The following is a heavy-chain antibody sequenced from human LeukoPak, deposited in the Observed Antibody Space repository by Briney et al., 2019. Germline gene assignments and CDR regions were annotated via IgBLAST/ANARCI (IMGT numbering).Heavy chain of an antibody. CDR3: ARDSAGIVVVPAAPTHYYGIDV. Sequence: GASVKVSYKASGGTFSSYAISWVRQAPGQGLEWMGGIIPIFGTANYAQKFQGRVTITADESTSTAYMELSSLRSEDPSVYYCARDSAGIVVVPAAPTHYYGIDVSGQGTTVTVSS. CDR2: IIPIFGTA. J-gene: IGHJ6*02. V-gene: IGHV1-69*13. CDR1: GGTFSSYA. D-gene: IGHD2-2*01.